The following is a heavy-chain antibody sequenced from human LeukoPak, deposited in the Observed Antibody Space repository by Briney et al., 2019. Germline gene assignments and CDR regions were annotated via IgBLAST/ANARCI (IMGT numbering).Heavy chain of an antibody. J-gene: IGHJ4*02. CDR3: ARHSDSAGFAR. Sequence: SVKVSCKASGGTFSSYAISWVRQAPGQGLEWMGRIIPIFGTANYAQKFQGRVTITTDESTSTAYMELSRLRSDDTAVYYCARHSDSAGFARWGQGSLDIVSS. CDR1: GGTFSSYA. D-gene: IGHD4-11*01. CDR2: IIPIFGTA. V-gene: IGHV1-69*05.